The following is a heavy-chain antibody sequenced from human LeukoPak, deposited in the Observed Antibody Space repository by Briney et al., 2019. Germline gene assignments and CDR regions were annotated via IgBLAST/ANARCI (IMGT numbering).Heavy chain of an antibody. CDR2: INPDGSST. CDR3: ARELGGDRDY. J-gene: IGHJ4*02. V-gene: IGHV3-74*01. CDR1: GFTFSNYA. D-gene: IGHD2-21*02. Sequence: PGGSLRLSCAASGFTFSNYAMSWARQAPGKGLVWVSRINPDGSSTRHADSVKDRFTISRDNAKNTLYLQMDRLRAEDTAVYYCARELGGDRDYWGQGTLVIVSS.